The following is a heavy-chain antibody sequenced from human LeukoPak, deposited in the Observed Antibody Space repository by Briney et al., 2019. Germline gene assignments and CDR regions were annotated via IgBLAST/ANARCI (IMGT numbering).Heavy chain of an antibody. CDR3: AKDSLDYVWGSYRYMFYFDY. CDR1: GFTFGSHG. Sequence: GGSLRLSCVASGFTFGSHGMHWVRQAPGKGLEWVAFIRYDGSNKYYADSVKGRFTISRDNSKNTLYLQMNSLRAEDTAVYYCAKDSLDYVWGSYRYMFYFDYWGQGTLVTVSS. V-gene: IGHV3-30*02. D-gene: IGHD3-16*02. J-gene: IGHJ4*02. CDR2: IRYDGSNK.